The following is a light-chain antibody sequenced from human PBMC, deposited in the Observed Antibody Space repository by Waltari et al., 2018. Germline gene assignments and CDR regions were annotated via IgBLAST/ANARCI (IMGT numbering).Light chain of an antibody. CDR1: QSVSRD. CDR3: QQRRDWPLT. Sequence: EIVLTQSPATLSLSPGERDSLSCRASQSVSRDLAWYRQKPGQAPRLLIFDASIRATGTPARFSGSGSGTDFTLTISSLDSEDFAIYYCQQRRDWPLTFGGGTKVEIK. V-gene: IGKV3-11*01. CDR2: DAS. J-gene: IGKJ4*01.